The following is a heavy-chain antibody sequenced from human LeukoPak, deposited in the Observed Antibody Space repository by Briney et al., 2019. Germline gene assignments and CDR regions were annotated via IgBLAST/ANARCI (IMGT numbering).Heavy chain of an antibody. J-gene: IGHJ4*02. D-gene: IGHD4/OR15-4a*01. CDR3: ANEEVPNDY. V-gene: IGHV3-23*01. CDR1: RFPFSTHA. Sequence: GGSLRLSCAVSRFPFSTHAMSWVRQAPGGGLEWVSGISISGDVTYYADAVQGRFIISRDNSRNTVNLQMNSLRVEDTAVYYCANEEVPNDYWGQGTLVTVSS. CDR2: ISISGDVT.